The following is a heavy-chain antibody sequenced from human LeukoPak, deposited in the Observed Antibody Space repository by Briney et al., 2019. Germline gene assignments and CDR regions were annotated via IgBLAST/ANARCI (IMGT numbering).Heavy chain of an antibody. Sequence: ASVKVSCKASGYTFTGYYMNWVRQAPGQGLEWMGWINPNSGGTNYAQKFQGRVTMTRDTSISTAYMELSRLRSDDTAVYYCARRGFLEWLSFYYMDVWGKGTTVTVSS. CDR1: GYTFTGYY. CDR2: INPNSGGT. CDR3: ARRGFLEWLSFYYMDV. V-gene: IGHV1-2*02. J-gene: IGHJ6*03. D-gene: IGHD3-3*01.